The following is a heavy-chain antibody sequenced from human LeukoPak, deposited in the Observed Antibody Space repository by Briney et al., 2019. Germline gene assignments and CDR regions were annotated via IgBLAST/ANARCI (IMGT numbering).Heavy chain of an antibody. Sequence: GGSLRLSCAASGFTFSSYAMSWVRQAPGKGLEWVSAISSSGGSTYYADSVKGRFTISRDNSKNTLYLQMNSLRAEDTAVYYCAKARGSSSWYFDYWGQGTLVTVSS. CDR2: ISSSGGST. CDR3: AKARGSSSWYFDY. J-gene: IGHJ4*02. V-gene: IGHV3-23*01. CDR1: GFTFSSYA. D-gene: IGHD6-13*01.